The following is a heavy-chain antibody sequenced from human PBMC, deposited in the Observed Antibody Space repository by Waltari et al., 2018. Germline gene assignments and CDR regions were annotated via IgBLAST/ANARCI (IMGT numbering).Heavy chain of an antibody. D-gene: IGHD5-12*01. CDR3: ARTKWLQSKTHDY. J-gene: IGHJ4*02. Sequence: QVQLQQWGAGLLKPSETLSLTCAVYGGSFSGYYWSWIPQPPGKGLEWIGEINQSGSTNYNPSLKSRVTTSVDTSKNQFSLKLSSVTAADTAVYYCARTKWLQSKTHDYWGQGTLVTVSS. CDR1: GGSFSGYY. CDR2: INQSGST. V-gene: IGHV4-34*01.